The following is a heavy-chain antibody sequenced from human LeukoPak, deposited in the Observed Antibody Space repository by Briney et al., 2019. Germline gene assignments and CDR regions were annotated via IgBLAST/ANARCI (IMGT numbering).Heavy chain of an antibody. CDR2: IYYSGST. V-gene: IGHV4-30-4*01. CDR3: ARGAYYYDLTDAFDI. D-gene: IGHD3-22*01. J-gene: IGHJ3*02. Sequence: SETLSLTCTVSGGSISSGDYYWSWIRQPPGKGLEWIGYIYYSGSTYYNPSLKSRVTISVDTSKNQFSLKLSSVTAADTAVYYCARGAYYYDLTDAFDIWGQGTMVTVSS. CDR1: GGSISSGDYY.